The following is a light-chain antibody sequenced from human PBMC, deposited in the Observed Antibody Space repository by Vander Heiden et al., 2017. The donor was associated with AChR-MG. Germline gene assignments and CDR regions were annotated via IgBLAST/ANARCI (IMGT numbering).Light chain of an antibody. CDR2: SYD. J-gene: IGLJ2*01. V-gene: IGLV1-44*01. CDR1: SSNIGSNA. CDR3: AAWDDSLNGVV. Sequence: QSVVTKPPSASGTPGPRVTISCSGRSSNIGSNAVHWYQQLPGTAPKLLIDSYDQRPSGVPDRFSGSRSGTSASLAITGLQSEDEADYYCAAWDDSLNGVVFGGGTKLTVL.